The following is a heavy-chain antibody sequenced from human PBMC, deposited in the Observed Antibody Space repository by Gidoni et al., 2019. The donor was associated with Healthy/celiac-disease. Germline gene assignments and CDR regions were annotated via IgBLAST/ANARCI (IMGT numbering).Heavy chain of an antibody. D-gene: IGHD5-12*01. V-gene: IGHV4-38-2*02. CDR3: AREADIVATINY. J-gene: IGHJ4*02. CDR1: GYSISSGYY. Sequence: QVQLQESGPGLVKTSETLSLTCTVSGYSISSGYYWGWIRQPPGKGLEWIGSIYHSGSTYYNPSLKSRVTISVDTSKNQFSLKLSSVTAADTAVYYCAREADIVATINYWGQGTLVTVSS. CDR2: IYHSGST.